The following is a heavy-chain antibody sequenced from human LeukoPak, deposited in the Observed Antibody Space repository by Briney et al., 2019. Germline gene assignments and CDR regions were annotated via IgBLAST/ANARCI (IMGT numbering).Heavy chain of an antibody. Sequence: GGSLRLPCAASGFTFSNYAMNWVRQPPGKGLEWVSAISDSGTNTYYPDSVKGRFTISRDNSKKMLYLQMNSLRVEDTAIYYCAKNGDLSLFYWGQGTLVTVSS. V-gene: IGHV3-23*01. CDR2: ISDSGTNT. J-gene: IGHJ4*02. CDR3: AKNGDLSLFY. D-gene: IGHD2-21*02. CDR1: GFTFSNYA.